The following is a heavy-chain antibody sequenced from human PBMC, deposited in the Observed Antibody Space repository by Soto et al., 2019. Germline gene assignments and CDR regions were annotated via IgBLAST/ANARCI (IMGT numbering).Heavy chain of an antibody. V-gene: IGHV4-31*03. D-gene: IGHD4-17*01. Sequence: QVQLQESGPGLVKPSQTLSLTCTVSGGSISSGGYYWSWIRQHPGKGLEWIGYIYYSGSTYYNPSLKRRGTITVDTSKNQSSLKLSSVTAADTAVYYCARALTTVTLFDPWGQGTLVTVSS. CDR3: ARALTTVTLFDP. CDR1: GGSISSGGYY. J-gene: IGHJ5*02. CDR2: IYYSGST.